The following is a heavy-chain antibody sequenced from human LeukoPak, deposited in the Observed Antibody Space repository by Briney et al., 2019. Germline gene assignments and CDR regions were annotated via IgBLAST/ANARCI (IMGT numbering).Heavy chain of an antibody. V-gene: IGHV3-7*01. CDR1: GVTFSSYW. CDR2: IKQDGSEK. J-gene: IGHJ3*02. CDR3: ASFIARYAFDI. D-gene: IGHD6-13*01. Sequence: NPGGSLRLSCAASGVTFSSYWMSCVRQAPGKGLEGVANIKQDGSEKYYVDSVKGRFTISRDNAKNSLYLQMNSLRAEDTAVYYCASFIARYAFDIWGQGTMVTVSS.